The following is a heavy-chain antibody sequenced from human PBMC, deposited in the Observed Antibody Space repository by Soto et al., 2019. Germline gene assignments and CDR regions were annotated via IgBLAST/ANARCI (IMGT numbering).Heavy chain of an antibody. J-gene: IGHJ4*02. D-gene: IGHD3-22*01. CDR1: GGSISSSNW. CDR3: ASVTEGYYDSSGTNFDY. Sequence: QVQLQESGPGLVKPSGTLSLTCAVSGGSISSSNWWSWVRQPPGKGLEWIGEIYHSGSTNYNPSLKSRVTISVDKSKNQFSLKLSSVTAADTAVYYCASVTEGYYDSSGTNFDYWGQGTLVTVSS. CDR2: IYHSGST. V-gene: IGHV4-4*02.